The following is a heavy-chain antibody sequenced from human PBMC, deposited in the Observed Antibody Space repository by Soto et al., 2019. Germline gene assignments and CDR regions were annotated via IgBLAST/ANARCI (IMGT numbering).Heavy chain of an antibody. CDR1: GFIFSSYN. CDR2: ISSGSSYI. D-gene: IGHD1-26*01. CDR3: ARDVVGATKRYGMDV. J-gene: IGHJ6*02. V-gene: IGHV3-21*01. Sequence: EVQLVESGGGLGKPGGSLRLSCSASGFIFSSYNMNWVRQAPGKGLVWVSSISSGSSYIYYADSVKGRFTISRDNAKNSLYLQMNSLRAEDTAVYYCARDVVGATKRYGMDVWGQGTTVTVSS.